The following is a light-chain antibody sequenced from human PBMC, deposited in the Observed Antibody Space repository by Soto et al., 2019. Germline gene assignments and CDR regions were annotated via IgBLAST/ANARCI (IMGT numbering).Light chain of an antibody. J-gene: IGKJ1*01. CDR1: QSVDSN. CDR3: QQYNNWRT. Sequence: EIVMTQSPATLPVSPGERATLSCRASQSVDSNLAWYQQKPGQPPRLLIYDASTRATGIPARISGSGSGTEFTLTISSLQSEDFAVYYCQQYNNWRTFGQGTKVEIK. CDR2: DAS. V-gene: IGKV3-15*01.